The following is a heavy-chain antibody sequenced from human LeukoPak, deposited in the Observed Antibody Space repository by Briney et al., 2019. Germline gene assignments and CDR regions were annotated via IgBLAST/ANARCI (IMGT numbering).Heavy chain of an antibody. CDR1: GLTFSSSN. CDR3: ERGGGRSYSDAFDI. D-gene: IGHD1-26*01. Sequence: GGSLRPSCAASGLTFSSSNMHWVRQAPGKGLEWVSFISGTSTATQYADSVKGRFTISRDIGRKALYLQMNSLRDEDTAVYYCERGGGRSYSDAFDIWGQGTVVTVSS. J-gene: IGHJ3*02. CDR2: ISGTSTAT. V-gene: IGHV3-48*02.